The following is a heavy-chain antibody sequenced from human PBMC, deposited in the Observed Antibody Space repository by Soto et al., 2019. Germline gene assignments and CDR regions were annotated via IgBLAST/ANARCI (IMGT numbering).Heavy chain of an antibody. Sequence: QVQLVQSGDEVKNPGASVKVSCKTSGYTFFSYGISWVRQAPGQGLEWMGWISGYNGNTNYAQKFQARVTMTADTSTRTAYMELRSLRSDDTAFYYCARKSSSSSWFDPCGQGTLVTVSS. CDR2: ISGYNGNT. CDR1: GYTFFSYG. V-gene: IGHV1-18*01. D-gene: IGHD6-6*01. CDR3: ARKSSSSSWFDP. J-gene: IGHJ5*02.